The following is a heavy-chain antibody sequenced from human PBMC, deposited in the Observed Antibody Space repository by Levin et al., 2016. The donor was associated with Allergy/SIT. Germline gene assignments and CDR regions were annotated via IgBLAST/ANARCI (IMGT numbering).Heavy chain of an antibody. CDR2: IKQDGSEK. CDR3: ARDRGPPGGSSSWYWSHRGSYYYYGMDV. D-gene: IGHD6-13*01. Sequence: VRQAPGKGLEWVANIKQDGSEKYYVDSVKGRFTISRDNAKNSLYLQMNSLRAEDTAVYYCARDRGPPGGSSSWYWSHRGSYYYYGMDVWGQGTTVTVSS. V-gene: IGHV3-7*03. J-gene: IGHJ6*02.